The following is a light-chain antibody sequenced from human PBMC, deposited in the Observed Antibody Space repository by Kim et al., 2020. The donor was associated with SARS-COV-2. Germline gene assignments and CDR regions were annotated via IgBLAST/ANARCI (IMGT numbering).Light chain of an antibody. CDR2: QDS. CDR3: QAWDSSYVV. J-gene: IGLJ2*01. Sequence: SELTQPPSVSVSPGQTASITCSGDKLGDKYACWYQQKPGQSPVLVIYQDSKRPSGIPERFSGSNSGNTATLTISGTQAMDEADYYCQAWDSSYVVFGGGTQLTVL. CDR1: KLGDKY. V-gene: IGLV3-1*01.